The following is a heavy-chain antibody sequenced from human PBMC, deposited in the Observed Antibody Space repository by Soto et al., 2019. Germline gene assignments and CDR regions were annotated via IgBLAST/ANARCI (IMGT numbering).Heavy chain of an antibody. J-gene: IGHJ4*02. CDR3: ASGGSSGYSSSWLFPGDY. CDR1: GGSISSSNW. V-gene: IGHV4-4*02. Sequence: PSETLSLTCAVSGGSISSSNWWSWVRQPPGKGLEWIGEIYHSGSTNYNPSLQNRVNISVDKSKNKLSLKLRSVTAADTAVYYYASGGSSGYSSSWLFPGDYWGQGTLVTGSS. D-gene: IGHD6-13*01. CDR2: IYHSGST.